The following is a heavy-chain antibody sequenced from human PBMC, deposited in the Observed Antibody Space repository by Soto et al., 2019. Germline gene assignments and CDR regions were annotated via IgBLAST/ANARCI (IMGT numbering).Heavy chain of an antibody. CDR3: ARGGTRYYYYGMDV. J-gene: IGHJ6*02. D-gene: IGHD3-16*01. CDR1: GYTFTGYY. Sequence: ASVKVSCKASGYTFTGYYMHWVRQAPGQGLEWMGWINPNSGGTNYAQKFQGWVTMTRDTSISTAYMEPSRLRSDDTAVYYCARGGTRYYYYGMDVWGQGTTVTVS. CDR2: INPNSGGT. V-gene: IGHV1-2*04.